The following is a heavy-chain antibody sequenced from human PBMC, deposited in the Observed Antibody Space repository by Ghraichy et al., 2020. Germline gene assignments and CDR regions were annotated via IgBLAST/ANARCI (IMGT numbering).Heavy chain of an antibody. Sequence: SETLSLTCAVYGGSFSGYYWSWIRQPPGKGLEWIGEINHSGSTNYNPSLKSRVTISVDTSKNQFSLKVSSVTAADTAVYYCARSTTVTVSAIDCWGQGTLVTVSS. V-gene: IGHV4-34*01. D-gene: IGHD4-17*01. CDR1: GGSFSGYY. CDR2: INHSGST. CDR3: ARSTTVTVSAIDC. J-gene: IGHJ4*02.